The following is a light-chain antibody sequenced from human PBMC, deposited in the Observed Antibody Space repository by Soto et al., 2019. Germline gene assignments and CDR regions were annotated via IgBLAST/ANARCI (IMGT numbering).Light chain of an antibody. CDR3: QHYYGTSPIT. V-gene: IGKV3-20*01. Sequence: VLTQSPGTLSLSPGEKATLSSRASQSVSIRLAWYQHKSGQAPRLLISGASSRATGIPDRFSGSGSGTDFTLTIRRLEPEDFALYYCQHYYGTSPITFGQGTRLEI. J-gene: IGKJ5*01. CDR1: QSVSIR. CDR2: GAS.